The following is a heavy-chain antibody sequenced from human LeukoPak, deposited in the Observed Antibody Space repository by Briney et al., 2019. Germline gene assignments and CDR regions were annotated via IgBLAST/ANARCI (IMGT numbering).Heavy chain of an antibody. CDR3: ARDLWQGETPGYYFDY. J-gene: IGHJ4*02. CDR1: GFTFSSYG. V-gene: IGHV3-33*01. Sequence: HPGGSLRLSCAASGFTFSSYGMHWVRQAPGKGLEWVAVIWYDGSNKYYADSVKGRFTISRDNSKNTLYLQMNSLRAEDTAVYYCARDLWQGETPGYYFDYWGQGTLVTVSS. D-gene: IGHD6-13*01. CDR2: IWYDGSNK.